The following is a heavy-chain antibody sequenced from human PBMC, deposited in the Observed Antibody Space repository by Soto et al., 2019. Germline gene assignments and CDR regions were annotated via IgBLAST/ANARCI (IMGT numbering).Heavy chain of an antibody. J-gene: IGHJ6*02. CDR1: GFTFNTYG. CDR2: VTGKGGRS. D-gene: IGHD2-15*01. Sequence: GGSLRLSCVASGFTFNTYGMTWVRQAPGKGLEWVSFVTGKGGRSYYADSVKGRFTISRDSSKDTLYLQMNSLRVDDTAVYYCAKDQQPEXPTFFFSPVSTPDGMDVWGQGTTVTVSS. CDR3: AKDQQPEXPTFFFSPVSTPDGMDV. V-gene: IGHV3-23*01.